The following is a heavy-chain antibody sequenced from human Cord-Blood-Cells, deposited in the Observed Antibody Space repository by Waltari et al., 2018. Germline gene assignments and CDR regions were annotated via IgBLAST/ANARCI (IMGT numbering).Heavy chain of an antibody. Sequence: EVQLVESGGGLVQPGGSRRLSCSAAGFTFSSYAMHWVRQAPGKGLECVSAISSNGGSTYYADSVKGRFTISRDNSKNTLYLQMSSLRAEDTAVYYCVKADDYDYWGQGTLVTVSS. J-gene: IGHJ4*02. V-gene: IGHV3-64D*09. CDR2: ISSNGGST. D-gene: IGHD4-17*01. CDR3: VKADDYDY. CDR1: GFTFSSYA.